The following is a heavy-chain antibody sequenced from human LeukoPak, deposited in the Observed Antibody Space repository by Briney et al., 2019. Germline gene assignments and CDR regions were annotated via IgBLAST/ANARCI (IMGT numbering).Heavy chain of an antibody. D-gene: IGHD6-13*01. CDR2: ISYDGSNK. Sequence: GRSLRLSCAASGFTFSSYAMHWVRQAPGKGLEWVAVISYDGSNKYYADSVKGRFTISRDNSKNTLYLQMNSSRAEDTAVYYCAREYGSSWYYFYYWGQGNLVTVSS. CDR1: GFTFSSYA. J-gene: IGHJ4*02. CDR3: AREYGSSWYYFYY. V-gene: IGHV3-30*04.